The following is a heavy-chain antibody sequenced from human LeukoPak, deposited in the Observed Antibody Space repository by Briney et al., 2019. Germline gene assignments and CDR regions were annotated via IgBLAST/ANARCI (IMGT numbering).Heavy chain of an antibody. J-gene: IGHJ5*02. CDR2: INPSGGST. D-gene: IGHD3-3*01. V-gene: IGHV1-46*01. CDR3: ARGIGAYYDFWSGYPDSAWFDP. CDR1: GYTFTSYY. Sequence: ASVKVSCKASGYTFTSYYMHWVRQAPGQGLECMGIINPSGGSTSYAQKFQGRVTMTRDTSTSTVYMELSSLRSEDTAVYYCARGIGAYYDFWSGYPDSAWFDPWGQGTLVTVSS.